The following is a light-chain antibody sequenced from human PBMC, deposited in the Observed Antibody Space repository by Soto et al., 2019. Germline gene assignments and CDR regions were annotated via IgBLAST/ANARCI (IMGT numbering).Light chain of an antibody. V-gene: IGKV3-20*01. CDR2: SAS. Sequence: EIVLTQSPGALSLSPGDRATLSCRASQSFSSTDLAWYQQKPGQPPRLLIYSASTRATGIPDRFSGSGSGTDFTLTISRLAPEDFAVYYCPLFVDSPPRWTFGQRNPVQIK. J-gene: IGKJ1*01. CDR3: PLFVDSPPRWT. CDR1: QSFSSTD.